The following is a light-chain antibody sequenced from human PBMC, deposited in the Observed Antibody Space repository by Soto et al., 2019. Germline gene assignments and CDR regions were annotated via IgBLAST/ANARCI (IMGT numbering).Light chain of an antibody. CDR3: QQYKSYIT. V-gene: IGKV1-16*02. CDR2: AAS. Sequence: DIQMTQSPSSLSASVGDRVTITCRASQDINNYLAWFQQKPGKAPKSLIYAASSLQSGVPSKFSGSGFGTDFTLTISSLQPEDFATYYCQQYKSYITFGQGTRLEIK. J-gene: IGKJ5*01. CDR1: QDINNY.